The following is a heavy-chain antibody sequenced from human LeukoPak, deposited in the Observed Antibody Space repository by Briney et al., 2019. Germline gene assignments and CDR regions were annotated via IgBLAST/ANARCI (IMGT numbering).Heavy chain of an antibody. Sequence: GASVKVSCKASGYTFTDYSMHWVRQAPGQGLEWMGWINPNSGGTNYAQKFQGRVTMTSDTSISTAYMELSRLRSDDTAVYYCARSPHILTGENFDYWGQGTLVTVSS. CDR1: GYTFTDYS. CDR2: INPNSGGT. CDR3: ARSPHILTGENFDY. J-gene: IGHJ4*02. V-gene: IGHV1-2*02. D-gene: IGHD3-9*01.